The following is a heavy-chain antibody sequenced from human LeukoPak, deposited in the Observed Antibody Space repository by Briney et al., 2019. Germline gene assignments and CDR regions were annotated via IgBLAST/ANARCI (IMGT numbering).Heavy chain of an antibody. J-gene: IGHJ4*02. CDR3: ARGYSGSYRVDY. CDR2: INSDGSTT. CDR1: GFSFSSYW. Sequence: GGSLRLSCAASGFSFSSYWMHWVRQAPGKGLVWVSRINSDGSTTTYADSVKGRFTISRDNAKNTLYLQMNSLRAEDTAVYYCARGYSGSYRVDYWGQGTLVTVSS. D-gene: IGHD1-26*01. V-gene: IGHV3-74*01.